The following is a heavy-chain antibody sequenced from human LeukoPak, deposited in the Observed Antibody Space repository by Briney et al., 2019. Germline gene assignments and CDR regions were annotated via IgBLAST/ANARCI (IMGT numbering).Heavy chain of an antibody. CDR1: GYTFTSYD. J-gene: IGHJ4*02. Sequence: ASVTVSCKASGYTFTSYDINWVRQATAPGHEWMGWMNPNSGNTGYSQKFQGRVTITRNTSISTAYMELSSLRSEGTAVYYCARADYYESSGQAPFDYWGQGTMVTVSS. CDR2: MNPNSGNT. V-gene: IGHV1-8*01. CDR3: ARADYYESSGQAPFDY. D-gene: IGHD3-22*01.